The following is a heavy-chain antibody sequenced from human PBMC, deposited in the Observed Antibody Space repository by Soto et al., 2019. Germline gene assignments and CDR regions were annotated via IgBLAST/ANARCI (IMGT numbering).Heavy chain of an antibody. J-gene: IGHJ6*02. V-gene: IGHV3-64*07. CDR3: GRFVLFSAPADYGLDV. CDR2: INANGGST. D-gene: IGHD2-2*01. CDR1: GFTFSNYA. Sequence: EVQLVESGGGLVQPGGSLRLSCAASGFTFSNYAMHWVRQVPGKGLESVSAINANGGSTYYTESVKGRFTISRDNSRKTLYLQMGSLRAEDMAVYYCGRFVLFSAPADYGLDVWGQGTTVTVSS.